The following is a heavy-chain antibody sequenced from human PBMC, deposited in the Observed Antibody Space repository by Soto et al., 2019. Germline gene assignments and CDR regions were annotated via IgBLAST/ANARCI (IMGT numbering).Heavy chain of an antibody. CDR1: GYSFTSYW. Sequence: EVQLVQSGAEVKKPGESLRISCKGSGYSFTSYWISWVRQMPGKGLEWMGRIDPSDSYTSYSPSSQGHVTISVDRSISTAYLQWSILKASDTATYYCARHPAGQWLAIGDYWGQGALVTVSS. CDR3: ARHPAGQWLAIGDY. D-gene: IGHD6-19*01. CDR2: IDPSDSYT. J-gene: IGHJ4*02. V-gene: IGHV5-10-1*03.